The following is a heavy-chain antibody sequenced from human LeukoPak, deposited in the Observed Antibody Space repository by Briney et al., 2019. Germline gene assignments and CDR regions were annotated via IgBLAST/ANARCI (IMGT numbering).Heavy chain of an antibody. Sequence: GGSLRLSCAASGFTFSSYSMNWVRQAPGKGLEWVSYISSSSSTIYYADSVKGRFTISRDNAKNSLYLQMNSLRAKDTAVYYCARGKQWLNYWGQGTLVTVSS. D-gene: IGHD6-19*01. J-gene: IGHJ4*02. CDR3: ARGKQWLNY. CDR2: ISSSSSTI. CDR1: GFTFSSYS. V-gene: IGHV3-48*01.